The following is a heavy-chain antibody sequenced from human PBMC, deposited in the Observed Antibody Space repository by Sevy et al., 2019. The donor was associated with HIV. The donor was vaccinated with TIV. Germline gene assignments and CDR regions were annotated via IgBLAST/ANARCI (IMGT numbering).Heavy chain of an antibody. J-gene: IGHJ6*02. CDR2: ISSSGSTI. Sequence: GSLRLSCAASGFTFSSYEMNWVRQAPGKGLEWVSYISSSGSTIYYADSVKGRFTISRDNAKNSLYLQMNSLRAEDTAVYYCARVCWGSSWYIGSYYYGMDVWGQGTTVTVSS. D-gene: IGHD6-13*01. CDR3: ARVCWGSSWYIGSYYYGMDV. CDR1: GFTFSSYE. V-gene: IGHV3-48*03.